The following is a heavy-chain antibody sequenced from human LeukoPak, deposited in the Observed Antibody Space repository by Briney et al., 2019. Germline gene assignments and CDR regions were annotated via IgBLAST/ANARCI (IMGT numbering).Heavy chain of an antibody. CDR3: ARGGTYYDFWSGCYAFDI. D-gene: IGHD3-3*01. J-gene: IGHJ3*02. V-gene: IGHV4-39*01. CDR1: GGSISSSSYY. CDR2: IYYSGST. Sequence: PSETLSLTCTVSGGSISSSSYYWGWIRQPPGKGLEWIGSIYYSGSTYYNPSLKSRVTISVDTSKNQFSLKLSSVTAADTAVYYCARGGTYYDFWSGCYAFDIWGQGTMVTVSS.